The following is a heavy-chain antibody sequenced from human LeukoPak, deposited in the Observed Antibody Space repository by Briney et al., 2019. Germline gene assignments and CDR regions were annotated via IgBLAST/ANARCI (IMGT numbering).Heavy chain of an antibody. CDR1: GFTFDDYA. J-gene: IGHJ4*02. CDR2: ISWDGGST. D-gene: IGHD6-19*01. Sequence: GGSLRLSCAASGFTFDDYAMHWVRQAPGKGLEWVSLISWDGGSTYYADSVKGRFTISRDNSKNSLYLQMNSLRAEDTALYYCAKSLTVAGIGLGFDYWGQGTLVTVSS. CDR3: AKSLTVAGIGLGFDY. V-gene: IGHV3-43D*03.